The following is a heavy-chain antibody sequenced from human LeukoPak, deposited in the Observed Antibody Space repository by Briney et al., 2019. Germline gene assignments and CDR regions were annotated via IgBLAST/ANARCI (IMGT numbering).Heavy chain of an antibody. V-gene: IGHV3-30*03. CDR3: ARNSLWFGEAG. Sequence: GRSLRLSCVASGFTFSRYGMHWVRQAPGKGLEWVAVISYDGSNKYYADSVKGRFTISRDNSKNTLYLQMNSLRGEDTAVYYCARNSLWFGEAGWGQGTLVTVSS. CDR2: ISYDGSNK. CDR1: GFTFSRYG. D-gene: IGHD3-10*01. J-gene: IGHJ4*02.